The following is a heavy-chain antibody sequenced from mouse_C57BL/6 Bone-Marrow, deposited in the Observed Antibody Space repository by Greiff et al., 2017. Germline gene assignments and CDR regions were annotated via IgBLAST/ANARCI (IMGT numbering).Heavy chain of an antibody. CDR1: GYTFTSYW. V-gene: IGHV1-69*01. Sequence: VQLQQPGAELVMPGASVKLSCKASGYTFTSYWMHWVKQRPGQGLEWIGEIDPSDSYTNYNQKFKGKSTLTVEKSSSTAYMKLSSLTSEDSAVYYCAREGLFLDYAMDYWGQGTSVTVSS. J-gene: IGHJ4*01. D-gene: IGHD1-1*02. CDR2: IDPSDSYT. CDR3: AREGLFLDYAMDY.